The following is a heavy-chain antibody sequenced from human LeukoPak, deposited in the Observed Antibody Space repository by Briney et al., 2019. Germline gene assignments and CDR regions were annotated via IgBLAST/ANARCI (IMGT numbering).Heavy chain of an antibody. D-gene: IGHD6-19*01. CDR2: IRSKRYGGTT. Sequence: GGSLRLSCATSGFTFGDYAMGWARQAPGKGLEWIGFIRSKRYGGTTEIAASVKGRFTIERDDSKSIAYLQMNSLKTEDTAGYFCTRVAGGGSGWYEDYWGQGTLVTVSS. V-gene: IGHV3-49*04. CDR3: TRVAGGGSGWYEDY. J-gene: IGHJ4*02. CDR1: GFTFGDYA.